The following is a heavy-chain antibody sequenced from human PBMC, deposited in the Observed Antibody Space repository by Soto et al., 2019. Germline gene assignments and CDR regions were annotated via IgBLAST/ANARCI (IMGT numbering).Heavy chain of an antibody. CDR3: ARDFVVVPAAIPYYYYGMDV. CDR2: ISAYNGNT. J-gene: IGHJ6*02. D-gene: IGHD2-2*02. V-gene: IGHV1-18*01. CDR1: GYTFTSYG. Sequence: ASVKVSCKASGYTFTSYGISWVRQAPGQGLEWMGWISAYNGNTNYAQKLQGRVTMTTDTSTSTAYMELRSLRSDDTAVHYCARDFVVVPAAIPYYYYGMDVWGQGTTVTVSS.